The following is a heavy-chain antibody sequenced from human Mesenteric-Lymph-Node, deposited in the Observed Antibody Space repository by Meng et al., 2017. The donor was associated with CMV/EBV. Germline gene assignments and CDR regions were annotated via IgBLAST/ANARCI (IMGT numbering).Heavy chain of an antibody. Sequence: FSLSTVGVGVGWIRQPPGKAPEWLALIYWDDDDRYRPSLESRLTITKDTSQNRVVITMTNMDPVDTATYYCAHSAGIAAAGTVYFQHWGQGTLVTVSS. J-gene: IGHJ1*01. CDR3: AHSAGIAAAGTVYFQH. CDR2: IYWDDDD. D-gene: IGHD6-13*01. V-gene: IGHV2-5*02. CDR1: FSLSTVGVG.